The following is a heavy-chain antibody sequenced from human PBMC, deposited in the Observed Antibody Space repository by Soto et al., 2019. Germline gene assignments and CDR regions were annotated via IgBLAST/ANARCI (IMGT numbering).Heavy chain of an antibody. Sequence: SETLSLTCTVSGGSISSSSYYWGWIRQPPGKGLEWIGSIYYSGSTYYNPSLKSRVTISVDTSKNQFSLKLSSVTAADTAVYYCARQDGSSGCSGGQDYYGMDVWGQGTTVTVSS. CDR3: ARQDGSSGCSGGQDYYGMDV. J-gene: IGHJ6*01. CDR2: IYYSGST. CDR1: GGSISSSSYY. V-gene: IGHV4-39*01. D-gene: IGHD6-19*01.